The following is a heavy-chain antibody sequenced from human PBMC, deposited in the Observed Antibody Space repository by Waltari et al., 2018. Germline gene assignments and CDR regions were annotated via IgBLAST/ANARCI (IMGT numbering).Heavy chain of an antibody. D-gene: IGHD6-13*01. V-gene: IGHV4-38-2*01. J-gene: IGHJ4*02. CDR1: GYSISSGYY. CDR2: IYHSGST. CDR3: ASGTENY. Sequence: QVQLQESGPGLVKPSETLSLTCAVSGYSISSGYYWGWIRQPPGKGLEWIGRIYHSGSTSYTPSLKRRVTLSVDTSTTQSSLKLSSVTAADTAVYYCASGTENYWGQGTLVTVSS.